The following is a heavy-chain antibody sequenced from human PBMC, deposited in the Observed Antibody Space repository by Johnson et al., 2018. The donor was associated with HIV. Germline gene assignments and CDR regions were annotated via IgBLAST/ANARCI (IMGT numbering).Heavy chain of an antibody. CDR1: GFTFSSYA. CDR2: IRYDGDNQ. Sequence: QMQLVESGGGLAQPGRSLRLSCAASGFTFSSYAMHWVRQAPGKGLEWVAFIRYDGDNQYYGDSVKGRFTISRDNSKNTLFLEMNSLRADDTAIYYCASGEVHIPESYYVTVSRAFDIWGQGTMVSVSS. D-gene: IGHD1-26*01. V-gene: IGHV3-33*08. J-gene: IGHJ3*02. CDR3: ASGEVHIPESYYVTVSRAFDI.